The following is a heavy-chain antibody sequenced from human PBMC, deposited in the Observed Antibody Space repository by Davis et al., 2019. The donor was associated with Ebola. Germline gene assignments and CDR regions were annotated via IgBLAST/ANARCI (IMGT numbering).Heavy chain of an antibody. J-gene: IGHJ4*02. V-gene: IGHV3-48*02. Sequence: GGSLRLSCAASGFTFSSYGMHWVRQASGKGLEWVSSISSSSSTIYYADSVKGRFTISRDNAKNSLYLQMNSLRDEDTAVYYCARENYDFWSGYYTYYFDYWGQGTLVTVSS. CDR3: ARENYDFWSGYYTYYFDY. CDR2: ISSSSSTI. D-gene: IGHD3-3*01. CDR1: GFTFSSYG.